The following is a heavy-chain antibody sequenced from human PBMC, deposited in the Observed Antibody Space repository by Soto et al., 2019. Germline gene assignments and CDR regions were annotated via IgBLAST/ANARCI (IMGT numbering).Heavy chain of an antibody. D-gene: IGHD3-22*01. J-gene: IGHJ5*02. CDR3: ARDSFRDGHNSTGYGEAFDP. CDR2: TGSGGNTI. Sequence: GGSLRLSCAASGFIFSDFYMSWIRQAPGKVLEWLSYTGSGGNTIYYADSVKARFTVSRDNAKNSLYLQMSSLRVEDTAVYYCARDSFRDGHNSTGYGEAFDPWGQGTVVTV. V-gene: IGHV3-11*01. CDR1: GFIFSDFY.